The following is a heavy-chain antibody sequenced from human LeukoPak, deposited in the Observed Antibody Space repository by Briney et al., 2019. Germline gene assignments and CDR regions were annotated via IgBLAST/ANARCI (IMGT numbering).Heavy chain of an antibody. V-gene: IGHV4-30-4*08. D-gene: IGHD1-1*01. CDR2: IYYSGST. CDR3: ASGDNDPLFDY. Sequence: SETLPLTCTVSGGSTSSSNYYWGWIRQPPGKGLEWIGSIYYSGSTNYNPSLQGRVTISLDTSRNQFSLKLSSVTAADTAVYYCASGDNDPLFDYWGQGTLVTVSS. CDR1: GGSTSSSNYY. J-gene: IGHJ4*02.